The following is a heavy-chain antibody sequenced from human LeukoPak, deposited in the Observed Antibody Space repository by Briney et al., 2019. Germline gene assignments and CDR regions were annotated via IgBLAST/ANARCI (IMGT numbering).Heavy chain of an antibody. J-gene: IGHJ4*02. D-gene: IGHD3-10*01. CDR2: ISSSGSTI. CDR1: GFIFSSYG. Sequence: GGSLRLSCAASGFIFSSYGINWVRQAPGKGLEWVSYISSSGSTIYYADSVKGRFTISRDNAKNSLYLQMNSLRAEDTAVYYCARSYLRVYLDYWGQGTLVTVSS. V-gene: IGHV3-48*04. CDR3: ARSYLRVYLDY.